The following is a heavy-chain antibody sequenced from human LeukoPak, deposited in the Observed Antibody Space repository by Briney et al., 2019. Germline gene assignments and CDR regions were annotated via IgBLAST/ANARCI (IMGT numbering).Heavy chain of an antibody. Sequence: PSHTLSLTCTVSGRSISSHYWSWIRQPPGKGLEWIGYIHYSGSTNYNPSLKSRVTISVDTSKNQLSLKLSSVTAADTAVYYCASTQEMATSYYFDYWGQGTLVTVSS. CDR2: IHYSGST. V-gene: IGHV4-59*08. CDR1: GRSISSHY. CDR3: ASTQEMATSYYFDY. D-gene: IGHD5-24*01. J-gene: IGHJ4*02.